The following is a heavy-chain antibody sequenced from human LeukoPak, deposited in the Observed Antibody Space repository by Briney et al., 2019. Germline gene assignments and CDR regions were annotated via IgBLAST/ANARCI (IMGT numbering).Heavy chain of an antibody. D-gene: IGHD6-19*01. CDR3: AKSQVTGWYDFDY. CDR1: GYTLTELS. CDR2: FDPEDGET. V-gene: IGHV1-24*01. J-gene: IGHJ4*02. Sequence: GASVKVSCKVSGYTLTELSMHWVRQAPGKGLEWMGGFDPEDGETIYAQKFQGRVTMTRDMSTSTVYMELSSLRSEDTAVYYCAKSQVTGWYDFDYWGQGTLVTVSS.